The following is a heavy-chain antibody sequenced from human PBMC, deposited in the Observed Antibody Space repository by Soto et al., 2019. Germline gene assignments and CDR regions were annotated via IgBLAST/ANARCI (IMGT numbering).Heavy chain of an antibody. Sequence: PGGSLRLSCAASGFTFSSYGMHWVRQAPGKGLEWVAVIWYDGSNKYYADSVKGRFTISRDNSKNTLYLQMNSLRAEDTAVYYCARDPRQGSRHGDYYFDYWGQGTLVTVSS. D-gene: IGHD4-17*01. CDR1: GFTFSSYG. V-gene: IGHV3-33*01. CDR2: IWYDGSNK. J-gene: IGHJ4*02. CDR3: ARDPRQGSRHGDYYFDY.